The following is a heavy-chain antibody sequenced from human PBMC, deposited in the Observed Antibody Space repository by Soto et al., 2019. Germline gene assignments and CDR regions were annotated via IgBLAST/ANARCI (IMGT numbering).Heavy chain of an antibody. D-gene: IGHD6-25*01. CDR2: IYYSGST. J-gene: IGHJ6*02. Sequence: SETLSLTCTVSGGSISSSSYDGGWIRQPPGKGLEWIGSIYYSGSTYYNPSLKSRVTISVDTSKNQFSLKLSSVTAADTAVYYCARRGAARDYYYGVDVWGQGTTVTVSS. CDR3: ARRGAARDYYYGVDV. V-gene: IGHV4-39*01. CDR1: GGSISSSSYD.